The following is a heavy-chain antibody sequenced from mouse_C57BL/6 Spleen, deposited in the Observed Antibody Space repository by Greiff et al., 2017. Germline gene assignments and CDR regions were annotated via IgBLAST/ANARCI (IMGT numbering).Heavy chain of an antibody. J-gene: IGHJ4*01. D-gene: IGHD3-2*02. CDR2: ISSGGSYT. Sequence: EVMLVESGGDLVKPGGSLKLSCAASGFTFSSYGMSWVRQTPDKRLEWVATISSGGSYTYYPDSVKGRFTISRDNAKNTLYLQMSSLKSEDTAMYYCARLRDSSGYDARDYWGQGTSVTVSS. V-gene: IGHV5-6*02. CDR3: ARLRDSSGYDARDY. CDR1: GFTFSSYG.